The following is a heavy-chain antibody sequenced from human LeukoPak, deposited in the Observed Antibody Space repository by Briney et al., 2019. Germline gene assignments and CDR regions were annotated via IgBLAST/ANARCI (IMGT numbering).Heavy chain of an antibody. CDR2: IRYDGSNK. V-gene: IGHV3-30*02. CDR1: GFTFSNYG. J-gene: IGHJ4*02. Sequence: GGSLRLSCAASGFTFSNYGMHWVRQAPGKGLEWVAFIRYDGSNKYYADSVKGRFTISRDNSKNTLYLQMNSLRAEDTAVYYCAKVGGYDYRAFDYWGQGTLVTVSS. D-gene: IGHD5-12*01. CDR3: AKVGGYDYRAFDY.